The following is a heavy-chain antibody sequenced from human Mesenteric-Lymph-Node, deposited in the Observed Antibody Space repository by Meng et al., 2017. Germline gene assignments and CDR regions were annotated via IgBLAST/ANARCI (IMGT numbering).Heavy chain of an antibody. D-gene: IGHD5-24*01. CDR2: ISSSSYI. CDR3: ARNVRLRDGYDSDY. J-gene: IGHJ4*02. CDR1: GFTFSSYS. V-gene: IGHV3-21*01. Sequence: EVQLVESGGGLVKPGGSLSLSCAASGFTFSSYSMTWVRKAPGKGLEWVSSISSSSYIYYADSVKGRFTISRDNAKNSLYLQMNSLRAEDTAVYYCARNVRLRDGYDSDYWGQGTLVTVSS.